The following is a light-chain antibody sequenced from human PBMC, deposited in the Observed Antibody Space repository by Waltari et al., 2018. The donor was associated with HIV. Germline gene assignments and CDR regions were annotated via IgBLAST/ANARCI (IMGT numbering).Light chain of an antibody. CDR1: SSNIGSNY. CDR2: RNN. Sequence: QSVLTQPPSASGTPGQRVTISCSGSSSNIGSNYVPWYKQLPGTTPKLLIYRNNQRPSGVPDRFSGSKSGTSASLAISGRRSEHEADYYCAAWDDSLRGVVFGGGTKLTVL. V-gene: IGLV1-47*01. CDR3: AAWDDSLRGVV. J-gene: IGLJ2*01.